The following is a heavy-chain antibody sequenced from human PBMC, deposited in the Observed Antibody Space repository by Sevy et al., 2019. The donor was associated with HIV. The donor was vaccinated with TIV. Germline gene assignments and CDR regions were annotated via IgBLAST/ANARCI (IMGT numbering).Heavy chain of an antibody. Sequence: ASVKVSCKVSGYTLTKLDMHWVGQAPGKGLEWMGGFDPEDGDTFYAQKFQGRVTMTEDTSTDTAYMEPSSLRSEDTAMYYAAREGGLATTGDHDAFDIWGHGTLVTVSS. D-gene: IGHD7-27*01. CDR2: FDPEDGDT. CDR3: AREGGLATTGDHDAFDI. CDR1: GYTLTKLD. V-gene: IGHV1-24*01. J-gene: IGHJ3*02.